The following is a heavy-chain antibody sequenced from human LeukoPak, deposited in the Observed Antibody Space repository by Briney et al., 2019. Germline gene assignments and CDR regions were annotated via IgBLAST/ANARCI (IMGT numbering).Heavy chain of an antibody. J-gene: IGHJ5*02. CDR1: GGSISSYY. D-gene: IGHD1-26*01. V-gene: IGHV4-59*01. CDR2: IYYSGST. Sequence: SETLSLTCTVSGGSISSYYWSWIRRPPGKGLEWIGYIYYSGSTNYNPSLKSRVTISVDTSKNQFSLKLSSVTAADTAVYCCARDGRGSSWFDPWGQGTLVTVSS. CDR3: ARDGRGSSWFDP.